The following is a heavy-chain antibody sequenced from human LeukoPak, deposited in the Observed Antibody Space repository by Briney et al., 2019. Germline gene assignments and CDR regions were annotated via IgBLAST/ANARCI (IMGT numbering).Heavy chain of an antibody. J-gene: IGHJ4*02. CDR2: IIPIFGTA. CDR1: GGTFSSYA. D-gene: IGHD6-13*01. V-gene: IGHV1-69*05. CDR3: ARWGIAAAGVFDY. Sequence: GASVKVSCKASGGTFSSYAISWVRQAPGQGLEWMGGIIPIFGTANYAQKFQGRVTITTDESTSTAYMELSSLRSEDTAVYYCARWGIAAAGVFDYWGQGTLVTVSS.